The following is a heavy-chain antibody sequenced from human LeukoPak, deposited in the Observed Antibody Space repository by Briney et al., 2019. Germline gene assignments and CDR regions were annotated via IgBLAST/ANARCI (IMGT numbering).Heavy chain of an antibody. CDR1: GFTFSSYW. V-gene: IGHV3-7*01. CDR3: AELGITMVGGV. Sequence: GGSLRLSCAASGFTFSSYWMNWVRQAPGKGLEWVANIKQDGSEKYYVDSVKGRFTISRDNAKNSLYLQMNSLRAEDTAVYYCAELGITMVGGVWGKGTTVTISS. CDR2: IKQDGSEK. D-gene: IGHD3-10*02. J-gene: IGHJ6*04.